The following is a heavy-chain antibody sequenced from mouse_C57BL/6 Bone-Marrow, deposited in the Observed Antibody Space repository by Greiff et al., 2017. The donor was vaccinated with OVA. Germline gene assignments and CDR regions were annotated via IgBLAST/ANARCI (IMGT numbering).Heavy chain of an antibody. CDR2: IYPGSGST. D-gene: IGHD2-1*01. CDR3: ARVGNYMDY. J-gene: IGHJ4*01. CDR1: GYTFPSYW. Sequence: VKLQQPGAELVKPGASVKMSCKASGYTFPSYWITWVKQRPGQGLEWIGDIYPGSGSTNYNEKFKSKATLTVDTSSSTAYMQLSSLTSEDSAVYYCARVGNYMDYWGQGTSVTVSS. V-gene: IGHV1-55*01.